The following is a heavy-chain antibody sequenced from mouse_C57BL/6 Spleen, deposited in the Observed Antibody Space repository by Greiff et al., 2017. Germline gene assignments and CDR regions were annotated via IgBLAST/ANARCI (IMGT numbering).Heavy chain of an antibody. CDR2: ISYDGSN. CDR1: GYSITSGYY. CDR3: ARDLGYSKPGYVFYYAMDY. D-gene: IGHD2-5*01. Sequence: EVKLMESGPGLVKPSQSLSLTCSVTGYSITSGYYWNWIRQFPGNKLEWMGYISYDGSNNYNPSLKNRISITRDTSKNQFFLKLNSVTTEDTATYYCARDLGYSKPGYVFYYAMDYWGQGTSVTVSS. V-gene: IGHV3-6*01. J-gene: IGHJ4*01.